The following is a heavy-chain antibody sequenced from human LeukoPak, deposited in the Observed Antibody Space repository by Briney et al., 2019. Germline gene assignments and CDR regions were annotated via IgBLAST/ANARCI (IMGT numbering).Heavy chain of an antibody. J-gene: IGHJ3*02. CDR2: ISDIGSI. D-gene: IGHD3-10*01. CDR3: ARQGFGDRDAFDI. CDR1: GGSISSYY. V-gene: IGHV4-59*08. Sequence: SETLSLTCTVSGGSISSYYWSWIRQPPGKGLEWIAYISDIGSINYNPSLKSRVTISLETSKNQFSLKLSSVTAADTAVYYCARQGFGDRDAFDIWGQGTMVTVSS.